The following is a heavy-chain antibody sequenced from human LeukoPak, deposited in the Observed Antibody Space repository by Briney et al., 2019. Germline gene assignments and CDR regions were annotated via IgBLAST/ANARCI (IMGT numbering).Heavy chain of an antibody. D-gene: IGHD6-19*01. J-gene: IGHJ4*02. CDR2: IYYSGST. CDR3: ARDWVAGRLDY. CDR1: GGSISSGDYY. Sequence: SETLSLTCTVSGGSISSGDYYWSWIRQPPGKGLEWIGYIYYSGSTYYNPSLKSRVTISVDTSKNQFSLKLSSVTAADTAVYYCARDWVAGRLDYWGQGTLVTVSS. V-gene: IGHV4-30-4*01.